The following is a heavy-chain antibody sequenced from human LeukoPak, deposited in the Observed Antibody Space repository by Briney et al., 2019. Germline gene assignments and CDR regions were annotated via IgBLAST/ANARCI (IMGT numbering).Heavy chain of an antibody. CDR2: IYHSGST. CDR3: AKMLLWLGESRGYYMDV. J-gene: IGHJ6*03. CDR1: GGSITDTNSW. D-gene: IGHD3-10*01. Sequence: SETLSLTCAVSGGSITDTNSWWIWLRQPPGKGLEWIGEIYHSGSTRYNPSLSSRVTISVDKSKNTFSLNLSSVSAADTAVYYCAKMLLWLGESRGYYMDVWGKGTTVTVSS. V-gene: IGHV4-4*02.